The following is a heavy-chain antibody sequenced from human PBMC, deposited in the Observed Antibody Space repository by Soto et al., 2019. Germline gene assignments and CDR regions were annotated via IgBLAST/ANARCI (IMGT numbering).Heavy chain of an antibody. CDR1: GLTFSNYA. CDR2: MSVSSSTT. V-gene: IGHV3-23*01. D-gene: IGHD1-7*01. Sequence: GGSLSLSCATSGLTFSNYAMSWVRQAPGGGLEWVSSMSVSSSTTYYADSVRGRFTISRDRSKNTLYLQMSSLRAEDTALYYCAKNQERELPRVIDFWGQGTLVTVSS. J-gene: IGHJ4*02. CDR3: AKNQERELPRVIDF.